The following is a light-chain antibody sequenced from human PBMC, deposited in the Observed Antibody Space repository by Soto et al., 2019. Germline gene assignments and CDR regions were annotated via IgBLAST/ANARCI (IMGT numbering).Light chain of an antibody. CDR1: QSVSSS. CDR2: DAS. CDR3: QQRSSWPLT. V-gene: IGKV3-11*01. J-gene: IGKJ4*01. Sequence: EIVLTQSPATLSLSPGETATLSCRASQSVSSSLAWYQQKPGQTPRPLIYDASNRATGIPARFSGSGSGTDFTLTVSSLEPEDFAVYYCQQRSSWPLTFGGGTKVEIK.